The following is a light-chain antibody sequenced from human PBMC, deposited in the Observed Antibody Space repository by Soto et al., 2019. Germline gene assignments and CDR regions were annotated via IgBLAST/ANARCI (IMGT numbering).Light chain of an antibody. J-gene: IGLJ3*02. CDR2: RDN. CDR3: AGWDGSLSGWV. CDR1: SSQIGKNY. V-gene: IGLV1-47*01. Sequence: SVLTQPPSASGAPRQRGTIPCSGSSSQIGKNYVYWYQQFPGTAPKLLIYRDNPRPSGVPVRFSGSKSGTSASLAISGLRSEDEADYYCAGWDGSLSGWVFGGGTKVTVL.